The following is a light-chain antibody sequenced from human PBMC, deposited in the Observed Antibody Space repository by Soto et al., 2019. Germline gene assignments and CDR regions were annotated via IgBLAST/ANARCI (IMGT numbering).Light chain of an antibody. CDR2: GAS. Sequence: EIVMTQSPATLSVSPGERATLSCRASQSVSSNLAWYQQKPCQAPRLLIYGASTRATGIPARFSGSGSGTEFTLTISSLQSEDFAVYYCQQYNKWPPWTFGQGTKVEIQ. CDR3: QQYNKWPPWT. V-gene: IGKV3-15*01. CDR1: QSVSSN. J-gene: IGKJ1*01.